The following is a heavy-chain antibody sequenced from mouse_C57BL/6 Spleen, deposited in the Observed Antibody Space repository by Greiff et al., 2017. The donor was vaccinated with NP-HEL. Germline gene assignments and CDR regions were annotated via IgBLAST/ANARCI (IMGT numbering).Heavy chain of an antibody. V-gene: IGHV5-17*01. Sequence: DVKLVESGGGLVKPGGSLKLSCAASGFTFSDYGMHWVRQAPEQGLEWVAYISSGSSTIYYADTVKVRFTIYRDNAKNTLFLQMTSLRSEDTAMYYCAMEGWLLRSFFAYWGQGTLVTVSA. D-gene: IGHD2-3*01. CDR3: AMEGWLLRSFFAY. J-gene: IGHJ3*01. CDR1: GFTFSDYG. CDR2: ISSGSSTI.